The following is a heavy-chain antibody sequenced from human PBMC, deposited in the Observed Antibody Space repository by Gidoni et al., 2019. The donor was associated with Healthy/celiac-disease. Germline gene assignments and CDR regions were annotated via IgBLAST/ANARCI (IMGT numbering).Heavy chain of an antibody. CDR3: ARGLRLQGVDY. Sequence: QVQLQQWGAGLLKPSETLSLTCAVYGGSFSGYYWSWIRQPPGKGLEWIGEINHSGSTNYNPSLKSRVTISVDTSKNQFSLKLSSVTAADTAVYYCARGLRLQGVDYWGQGTLVTVSS. CDR1: GGSFSGYY. D-gene: IGHD2-15*01. CDR2: INHSGST. J-gene: IGHJ4*02. V-gene: IGHV4-34*01.